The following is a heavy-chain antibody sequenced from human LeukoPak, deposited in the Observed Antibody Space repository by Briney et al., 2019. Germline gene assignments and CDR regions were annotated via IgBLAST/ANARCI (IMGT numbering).Heavy chain of an antibody. Sequence: SETLSLTCTVSGGSISSSSYYWGWIRQPPGKGLEWIGRIYTSGSTNYNPSLKSRVTMSVDTSKNQFSLKLSSVTAADTAVYYCARQDVRLSRFDPWGQGTLVTVSS. V-gene: IGHV4-61*05. CDR2: IYTSGST. J-gene: IGHJ5*02. CDR3: ARQDVRLSRFDP. D-gene: IGHD5/OR15-5a*01. CDR1: GGSISSSSYY.